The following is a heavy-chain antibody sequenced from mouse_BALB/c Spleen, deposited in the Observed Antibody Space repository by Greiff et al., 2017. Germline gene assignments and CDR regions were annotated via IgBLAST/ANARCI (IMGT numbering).Heavy chain of an antibody. CDR2: IRSKSNNYAT. CDR1: GFTFNTYA. CDR3: VRQVRYAMDY. Sequence: EVKLMESGGGLVQPKGSLKLSCAASGFTFNTYAMNWVRQAPGKGLEWVARIRSKSNNYATYYADSVKDRFTISRDDSQSMLYLQMNNLKTEDTAMYYCVRQVRYAMDYWGQGTSVTVSS. V-gene: IGHV10-1*02. D-gene: IGHD2-14*01. J-gene: IGHJ4*01.